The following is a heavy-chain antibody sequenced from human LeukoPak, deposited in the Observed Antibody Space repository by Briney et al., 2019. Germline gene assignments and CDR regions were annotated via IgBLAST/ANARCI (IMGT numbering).Heavy chain of an antibody. CDR1: GGPISSGGYS. CDR3: ARETRGSLMTTVTRWFDP. D-gene: IGHD4-17*01. CDR2: IYYSGST. J-gene: IGHJ5*02. V-gene: IGHV4-31*03. Sequence: SDTLSITCTVSGGPISSGGYSWSWIRQHPGKGLEWIGYIYYSGSTYYNPSLKSRVTISVDTSKNQFSLKLSSVTAADTAVYYCARETRGSLMTTVTRWFDPWGQGTLVTVSS.